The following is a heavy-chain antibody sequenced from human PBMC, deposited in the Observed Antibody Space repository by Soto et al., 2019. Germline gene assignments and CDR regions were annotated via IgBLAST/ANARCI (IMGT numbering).Heavy chain of an antibody. D-gene: IGHD2-21*02. Sequence: GGSLRLSCAASGFPFSNYWMHWVRQAPGKGLVWVSRIHYDGVNTRYADSVNGRFTISRDNAKNSLYLQMNSLRAEDTAVYYCARDVVVVTAKCLDPWGKGTLVTVSS. J-gene: IGHJ5*02. V-gene: IGHV3-74*01. CDR1: GFPFSNYW. CDR3: ARDVVVVTAKCLDP. CDR2: IHYDGVNT.